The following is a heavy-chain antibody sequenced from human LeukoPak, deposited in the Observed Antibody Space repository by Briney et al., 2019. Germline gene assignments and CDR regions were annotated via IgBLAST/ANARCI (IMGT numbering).Heavy chain of an antibody. J-gene: IGHJ6*02. V-gene: IGHV3-30-3*01. CDR3: ARDVSYGVDV. CDR2: ISFDGNNK. Sequence: PGGSLRLSCAASGFTFSSYAIHWVRQGPGKGLEWVAVISFDGNNKYYADSVKGRFTISRDNSKNTLYLQMNSLRAEDTAVYYCARDVSYGVDVWGQGTTVAVSS. CDR1: GFTFSSYA.